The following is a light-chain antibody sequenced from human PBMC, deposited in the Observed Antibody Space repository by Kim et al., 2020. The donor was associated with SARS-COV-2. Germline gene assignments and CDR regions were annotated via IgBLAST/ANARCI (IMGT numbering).Light chain of an antibody. CDR1: SSDVGAYNY. CDR2: DVS. V-gene: IGLV2-14*01. Sequence: QSALTQPASVSGSPGQSITIFCTGTSSDVGAYNYVTWYQQHPGKAPKVMIYDVSKRPSGISDRFSGSKSGNTASLTISGLQAEDEADYYCSSFTSSSAWVFGGGTQLTVL. J-gene: IGLJ3*02. CDR3: SSFTSSSAWV.